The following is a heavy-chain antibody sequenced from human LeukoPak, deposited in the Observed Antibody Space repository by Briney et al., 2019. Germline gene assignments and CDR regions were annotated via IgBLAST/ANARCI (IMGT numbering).Heavy chain of an antibody. CDR1: GGSISNFY. D-gene: IGHD3-22*01. J-gene: IGHJ4*02. V-gene: IGHV4-59*01. Sequence: SETLSLTCTVSGGSISNFYWSWIRQPPGKGLEWIGYIHNSGSTKYNPSLKSRVTISVVTAKNQFSMKVSSVTAADTAVYYCARSPYYDSSGINFDYWGQGTLVTVSS. CDR3: ARSPYYDSSGINFDY. CDR2: IHNSGST.